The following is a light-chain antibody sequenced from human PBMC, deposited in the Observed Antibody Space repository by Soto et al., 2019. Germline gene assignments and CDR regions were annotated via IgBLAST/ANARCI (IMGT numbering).Light chain of an antibody. Sequence: QSVLTQPPSASGSPGQSVTISCTGTSSDVGGYNYVSWYQQHPGKAPKLMIYEVNKRPSGIPDRFSGSKSGTSATLGITGLQTADEADYYCGTWESYLSVGVFGGGTKLTVL. CDR2: EVN. CDR1: SSDVGGYNY. V-gene: IGLV2-8*01. CDR3: GTWESYLSVGV. J-gene: IGLJ3*02.